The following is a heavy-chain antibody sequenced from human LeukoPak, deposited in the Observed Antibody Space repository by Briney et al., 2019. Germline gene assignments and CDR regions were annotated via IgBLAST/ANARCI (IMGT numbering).Heavy chain of an antibody. J-gene: IGHJ1*01. D-gene: IGHD2-2*02. CDR1: GFTFSSYG. CDR2: IRYDGSNK. Sequence: GGSPRLSCAASGFTFSSYGMHWVRQAPGKGLEWVAFIRYDGSNKYYADSVKGRFTISRDNSKNTLYLQMNSLRAEDTAVYYCAKDWEVHTGYCSSTSCYNGKYFQHWGQGTLVTVSS. V-gene: IGHV3-30*02. CDR3: AKDWEVHTGYCSSTSCYNGKYFQH.